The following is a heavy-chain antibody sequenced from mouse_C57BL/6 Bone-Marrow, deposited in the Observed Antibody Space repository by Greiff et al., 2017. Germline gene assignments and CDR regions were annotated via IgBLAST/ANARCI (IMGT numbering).Heavy chain of an antibody. CDR1: GYTFTSYW. Sequence: VQLQQPGAELVKPGASVKMSCKASGYTFTSYWITWVKQRPGQGLEWIGDIYPGSGSTNYNEKFKSKATLTVATSSSTAYMQRSSLTSEDSAVYYCASDYYGSSSFDYWGQGTTLTVSS. CDR3: ASDYYGSSSFDY. CDR2: IYPGSGST. D-gene: IGHD1-1*01. V-gene: IGHV1-55*01. J-gene: IGHJ2*01.